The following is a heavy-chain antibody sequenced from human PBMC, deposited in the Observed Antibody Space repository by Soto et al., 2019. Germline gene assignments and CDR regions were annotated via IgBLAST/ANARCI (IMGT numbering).Heavy chain of an antibody. D-gene: IGHD3-3*01. Sequence: GGSLRLSCAASGFTFSSYEMNWVRRAPGKGLEWVSYISSSGSTIYYADSVKGRFTISRDNAKNSLYLQMNSLRAEDTAVYYCARDTPGGYYDFWSGYSPGPYYYYGMDVWGQGTTVTVSS. CDR2: ISSSGSTI. V-gene: IGHV3-48*03. J-gene: IGHJ6*02. CDR3: ARDTPGGYYDFWSGYSPGPYYYYGMDV. CDR1: GFTFSSYE.